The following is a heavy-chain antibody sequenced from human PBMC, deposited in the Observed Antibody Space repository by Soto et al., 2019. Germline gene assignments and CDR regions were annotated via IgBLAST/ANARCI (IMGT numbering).Heavy chain of an antibody. V-gene: IGHV3-30*18. Sequence: QVQLVESGGGVVQPGRSLRLSCAASGFTFSSYGMHWVRQAPGKGLEWVAVISYDGSNKYFADSVKGRFTISRDNSKNTLYLHMNSLRAEDTAVYYCAKDLGRNYYYGMDVWGPGTTVTVSS. CDR1: GFTFSSYG. CDR3: AKDLGRNYYYGMDV. D-gene: IGHD7-27*01. J-gene: IGHJ6*02. CDR2: ISYDGSNK.